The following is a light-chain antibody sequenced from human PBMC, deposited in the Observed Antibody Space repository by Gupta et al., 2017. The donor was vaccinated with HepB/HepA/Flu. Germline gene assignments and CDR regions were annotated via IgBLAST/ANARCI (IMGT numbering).Light chain of an antibody. Sequence: SYELTQPPSVSVAPGQTASITCPGDRLGDTYACWYQQKPGQSPTLVIYQDNKRPSGIPERFSGSNSGNTATLTISGTQAMDEADYYCQAWDSGVVFGGGTKLTVL. CDR3: QAWDSGVV. CDR2: QDN. J-gene: IGLJ3*02. V-gene: IGLV3-1*01. CDR1: RLGDTY.